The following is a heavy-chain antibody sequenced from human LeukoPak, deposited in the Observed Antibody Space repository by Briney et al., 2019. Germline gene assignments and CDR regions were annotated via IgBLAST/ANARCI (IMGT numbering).Heavy chain of an antibody. CDR2: IYYSGST. CDR3: ARDNTRERNAFDI. J-gene: IGHJ3*02. CDR1: GGSISSGGYY. V-gene: IGHV4-31*03. D-gene: IGHD2/OR15-2a*01. Sequence: SQTLSLTCTVSGGSISSGGYYWSWIRQHPGKGLEWIGYIYYSGSTNYNPSLKSRVTISVDTSKNQFSLKLSSVTAADTAVYYCARDNTRERNAFDIWGQGTMVTVSS.